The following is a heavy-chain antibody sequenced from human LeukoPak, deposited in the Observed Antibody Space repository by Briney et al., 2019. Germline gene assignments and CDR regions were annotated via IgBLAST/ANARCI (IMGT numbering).Heavy chain of an antibody. CDR1: GGSISSYY. J-gene: IGHJ6*02. V-gene: IGHV4-59*01. CDR3: ARERGAAAGRVYYYYGMDV. D-gene: IGHD6-13*01. CDR2: IYYSGST. Sequence: SETLSLTCTVSGGSISSYYWSWIRQPPGKGLEWIGYIYYSGSTNYNPSLKSRVTISVDTSKNQFSLKLSSVTAADTAVYYCARERGAAAGRVYYYYGMDVWGQGNTVTVSS.